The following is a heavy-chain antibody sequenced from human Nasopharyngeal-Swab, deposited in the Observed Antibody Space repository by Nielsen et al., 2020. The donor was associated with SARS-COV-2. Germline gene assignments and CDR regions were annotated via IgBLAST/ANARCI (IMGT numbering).Heavy chain of an antibody. CDR3: ARHYYDSSARVGGMDV. D-gene: IGHD3-22*01. V-gene: IGHV5-51*01. CDR2: IYPGDSDT. J-gene: IGHJ6*02. Sequence: GESLKISCTGSGYSFTSYSIGWVRQIPGKGLEWISIIYPGDSDTRYSPSFQGQVTISADKSISTAYLQWSSLKASDTAMYYCARHYYDSSARVGGMDVWGQGTTVTGSS. CDR1: GYSFTSYS.